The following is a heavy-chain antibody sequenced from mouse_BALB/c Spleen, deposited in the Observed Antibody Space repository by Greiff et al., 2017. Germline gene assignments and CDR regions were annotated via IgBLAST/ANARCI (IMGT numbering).Heavy chain of an antibody. CDR3: ARGVTTAFDY. V-gene: IGHV5-6-5*01. D-gene: IGHD1-2*01. Sequence: EVQGVESGGGLVKPGGSLKLSCAASGFTFSSYAMSWVRQTPEKRLEWVASISSGGSTYYPDSVKGRFTISRDNARNILYLQMSSLRSEDTAMYYCARGVTTAFDYWGQGTTLTVSS. CDR2: ISSGGST. J-gene: IGHJ2*01. CDR1: GFTFSSYA.